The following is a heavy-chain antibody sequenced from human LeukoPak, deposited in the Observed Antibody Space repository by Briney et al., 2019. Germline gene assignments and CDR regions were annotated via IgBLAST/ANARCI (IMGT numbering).Heavy chain of an antibody. V-gene: IGHV3-66*01. J-gene: IGHJ5*02. Sequence: PGGSLRLSCAASGFTFSSYGMHWVRQSPGKGLDWVSLIYSAGSADYADSVKGRFTISKDNSKNTVFLQLNSLRAEDTAMYYCASLYCSRGSCAFDVWGQGTLVTVSS. CDR1: GFTFSSYG. CDR3: ASLYCSRGSCAFDV. D-gene: IGHD2-15*01. CDR2: IYSAGSA.